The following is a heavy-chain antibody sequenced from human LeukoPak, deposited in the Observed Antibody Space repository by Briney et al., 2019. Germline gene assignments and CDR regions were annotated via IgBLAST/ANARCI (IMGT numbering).Heavy chain of an antibody. V-gene: IGHV3-30*18. J-gene: IGHJ6*02. D-gene: IGHD3-3*01. CDR2: ISYDGSNK. Sequence: GRSLRLSCAASGFTFSSYGMHWVRQAPGKGLEWVAVISYDGSNKYYADSVKGRFTISRDNSKNTLYLQMNSLRAEDTAVYYCAKGRSYDFWSGYFATPTHGMDVWGQGTTVTVSS. CDR1: GFTFSSYG. CDR3: AKGRSYDFWSGYFATPTHGMDV.